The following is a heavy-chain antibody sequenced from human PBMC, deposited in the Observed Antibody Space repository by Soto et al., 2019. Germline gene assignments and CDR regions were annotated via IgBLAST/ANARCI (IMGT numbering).Heavy chain of an antibody. J-gene: IGHJ6*02. V-gene: IGHV3-74*01. CDR2: INSDGSST. D-gene: IGHD3-9*01. CDR3: ARDKRPGYVYYYYGMDV. Sequence: PGGSLRLSCAASGFTFSSYWMHWVRQAPGKGLVWVSRINSDGSSTSYADSVKGRFTISRDNAKNTLYLQMNSLRAEDTAVYYCARDKRPGYVYYYYGMDVWGQGTTVTV. CDR1: GFTFSSYW.